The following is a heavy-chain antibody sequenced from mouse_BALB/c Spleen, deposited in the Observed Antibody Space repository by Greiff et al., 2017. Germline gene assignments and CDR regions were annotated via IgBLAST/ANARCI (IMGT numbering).Heavy chain of an antibody. Sequence: EVHLVESGGGLVQPGGSMKLSCVASGFTFSNYWMNWVRQSPEKGLEWVAEIRLKSNNYATHYAESVKGRFTISRDDSKSSVYLQMNNLRAEDTGIYYCTREAAYYGNYEGMDYWGQGTSVTVSS. D-gene: IGHD2-10*01. CDR2: IRLKSNNYAT. V-gene: IGHV6-6*02. J-gene: IGHJ4*01. CDR1: GFTFSNYW. CDR3: TREAAYYGNYEGMDY.